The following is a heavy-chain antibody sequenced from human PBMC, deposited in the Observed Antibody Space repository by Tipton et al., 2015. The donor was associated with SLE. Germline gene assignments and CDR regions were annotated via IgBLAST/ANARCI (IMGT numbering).Heavy chain of an antibody. CDR1: GFSFDNYG. V-gene: IGHV3-23*03. CDR3: ARDLYSNNDFFDY. J-gene: IGHJ4*02. D-gene: IGHD4-11*01. Sequence: SLRLSCEASGFSFDNYGMTWVRQAPGKGLEWVSLIHKIGSTYYADSVKGRFTISRDNSKNTLYLQMKSLRVDDTAVYYCARDLYSNNDFFDYWGQGTLVTVSS. CDR2: IHKIGST.